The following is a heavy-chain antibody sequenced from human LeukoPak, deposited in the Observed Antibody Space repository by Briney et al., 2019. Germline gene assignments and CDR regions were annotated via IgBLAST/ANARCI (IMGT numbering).Heavy chain of an antibody. CDR1: GFIFSSWW. D-gene: IGHD3-9*01. J-gene: IGHJ4*02. Sequence: GGSLRLSCAASGFIFSSWWMIWFRRLPGKGLVSVSHINTDGSYIRYADSVKGRFTISRDNAKNTLYLQIDSLRPEDTGVYYCTTFGIDWSLSYWGQGALVTVSS. CDR2: INTDGSYI. CDR3: TTFGIDWSLSY. V-gene: IGHV3-74*01.